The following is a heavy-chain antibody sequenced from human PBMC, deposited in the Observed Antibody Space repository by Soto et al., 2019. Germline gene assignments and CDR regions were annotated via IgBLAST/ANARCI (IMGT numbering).Heavy chain of an antibody. CDR2: IIPILGTA. D-gene: IGHD3-9*01. J-gene: IGHJ6*02. Sequence: SVKVSCKASGGTFSSYAISWVRQAPGQGLEWMGGIIPILGTANYAQKFQGRVTITADKSTSTAYMELSSLRSEDTAVYYCARGTYAILTEYYYGMDVWGQGTTVTVSS. V-gene: IGHV1-69*10. CDR1: GGTFSSYA. CDR3: ARGTYAILTEYYYGMDV.